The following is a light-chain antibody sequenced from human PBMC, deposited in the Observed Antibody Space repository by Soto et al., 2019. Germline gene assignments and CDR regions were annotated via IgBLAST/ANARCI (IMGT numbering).Light chain of an antibody. CDR2: DAS. Sequence: DIQMTQSPSTLSASVGDRVTITCRASQSISSWLAWYQQKPGKAPKRLIYDASSLESGVPSRFSGSGSGTEFTLTIGSLQPDDFATYYCQPYNSYSPWTFGQGTKVEIK. CDR3: QPYNSYSPWT. J-gene: IGKJ1*01. CDR1: QSISSW. V-gene: IGKV1-5*01.